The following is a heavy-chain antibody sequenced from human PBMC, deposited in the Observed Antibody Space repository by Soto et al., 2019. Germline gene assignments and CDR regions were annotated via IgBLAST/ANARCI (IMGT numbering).Heavy chain of an antibody. Sequence: PSETLSLTCTVSEGSITRYYWSWIRQPPGKGLEWIGSIYYSGSTYYNPSLKSRVTISVDTSKNQFSLKLSSVAAADTAVYYCARHGDAYIRVRGLFLGFGGKGPLVPVSS. CDR2: IYYSGST. CDR3: ARHGDAYIRVRGLFLGF. D-gene: IGHD3-10*01. V-gene: IGHV4-39*01. CDR1: EGSITRYY. J-gene: IGHJ4*02.